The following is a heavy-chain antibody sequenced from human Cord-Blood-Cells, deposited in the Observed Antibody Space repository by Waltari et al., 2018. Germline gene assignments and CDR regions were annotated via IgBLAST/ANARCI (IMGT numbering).Heavy chain of an antibody. Sequence: QVQLQQWGAGLLKPSETLSLTCAVYGGSFSGYYWSWIRQPPRKGLEWIGEINHSGSTNYNPSLKSRVTISVDTSKNQFSLKLSSVTAGDTAVYYCARRAAAIYWGQGTLVTVSS. D-gene: IGHD2-2*01. V-gene: IGHV4-34*01. CDR2: INHSGST. CDR3: ARRAAAIY. J-gene: IGHJ4*02. CDR1: GGSFSGYY.